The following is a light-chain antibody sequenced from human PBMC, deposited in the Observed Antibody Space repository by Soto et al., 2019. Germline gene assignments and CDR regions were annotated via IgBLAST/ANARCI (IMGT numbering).Light chain of an antibody. CDR2: DAS. CDR3: QQYDNLPPLT. J-gene: IGKJ4*01. V-gene: IGKV1-33*01. CDR1: QDISNY. Sequence: DIQMTQSPSSLSRSVGDRGTITCQASQDISNYLNWYQQKPGKAPKLLIYDASNLETGVPSRFSGSGSGTDFTFTISSLQPEDIATYYCQQYDNLPPLTFGGGTKVEIK.